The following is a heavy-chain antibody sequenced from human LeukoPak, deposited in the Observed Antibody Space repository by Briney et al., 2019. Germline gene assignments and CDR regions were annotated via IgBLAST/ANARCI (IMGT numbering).Heavy chain of an antibody. V-gene: IGHV3-21*01. Sequence: GGSLRLSCAASGFTFNTFNMNWVRQAPGKGLEWVSSITSGGDYIYYADSVKDRFTTSRDNAKNSLSLQLNSLRVEDTAVYYCARGHYDVLAASYKWTPDYWGQGTLVTVSS. CDR2: ITSGGDYI. CDR3: ARGHYDVLAASYKWTPDY. CDR1: GFTFNTFN. D-gene: IGHD3-9*01. J-gene: IGHJ4*02.